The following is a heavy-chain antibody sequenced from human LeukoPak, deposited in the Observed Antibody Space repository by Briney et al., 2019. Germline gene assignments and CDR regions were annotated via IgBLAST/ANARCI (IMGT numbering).Heavy chain of an antibody. CDR3: AKDVRMGTGTPRCYFDY. CDR2: ISSSGGST. CDR1: GFTFSSYA. V-gene: IGHV3-23*01. Sequence: GGSLRLSCASSGFTFSSYAMSCVCQAPGQGLEWVSAISSSGGSTYYADSVKGRFTISRDDSKNTLYMQMNSLRAEDTAVYYCAKDVRMGTGTPRCYFDYWGQGTLVTVSS. J-gene: IGHJ4*02. D-gene: IGHD1-1*01.